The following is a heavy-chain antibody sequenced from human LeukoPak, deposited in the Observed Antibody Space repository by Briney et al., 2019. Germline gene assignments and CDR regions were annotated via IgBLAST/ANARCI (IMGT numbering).Heavy chain of an antibody. CDR3: ASLIDY. V-gene: IGHV3-30-3*01. J-gene: IGHJ4*02. Sequence: GGSLRLSCEASGFTFSSYAMHWVRQAPGKGLEWVAVISYDGSNKYYADSVKGRFTISRDNSKNTLYLQMNSLRAEDTAVYYCASLIDYWGQGTLVTVSS. CDR1: GFTFSSYA. CDR2: ISYDGSNK.